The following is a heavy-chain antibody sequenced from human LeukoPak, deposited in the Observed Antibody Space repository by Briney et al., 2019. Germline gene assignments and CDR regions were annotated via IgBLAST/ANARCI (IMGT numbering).Heavy chain of an antibody. Sequence: PGGSLRLSCAASGFTFSSCAMSWVRQAPGKGLEWVSAISGSGGSTYYADSVKGRFTISRDNSKNTLYLQMNSLRAEDTAVYYCTKDRVDRWYFDLWGRGTLVTVSS. D-gene: IGHD2-15*01. CDR3: TKDRVDRWYFDL. J-gene: IGHJ2*01. V-gene: IGHV3-23*01. CDR1: GFTFSSCA. CDR2: ISGSGGST.